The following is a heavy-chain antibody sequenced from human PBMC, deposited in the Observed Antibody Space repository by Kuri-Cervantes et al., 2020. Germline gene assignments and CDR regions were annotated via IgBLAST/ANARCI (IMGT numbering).Heavy chain of an antibody. V-gene: IGHV3-48*01. CDR1: GFTFSSYG. CDR2: ISNTGGTI. D-gene: IGHD5-12*01. CDR3: AKEVATIFGSFDY. Sequence: GESLKISCAASGFTFSSYGMHWVRQAPGKGLEWVSYISNTGGTIYYADSVKGRFTISRDNAKNSLHLQMNSLRAEDTAIYYCAKEVATIFGSFDYWGQGTLVTVSS. J-gene: IGHJ4*02.